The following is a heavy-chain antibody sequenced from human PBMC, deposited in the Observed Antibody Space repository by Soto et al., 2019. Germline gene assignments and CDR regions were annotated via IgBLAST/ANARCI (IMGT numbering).Heavy chain of an antibody. V-gene: IGHV4-59*08. D-gene: IGHD3-9*01. CDR1: GGSISSYY. Sequence: PSETLSLTCTVSGGSISSYYWSWIRQPPGKGLEWIGYIYYSGSTNYNPSLKSRVTISVDTSKNQFSLKLSSVTAADTAVYYCARAYYDILTGYYSEYYFDYWGQGTLVTVSS. CDR3: ARAYYDILTGYYSEYYFDY. J-gene: IGHJ4*02. CDR2: IYYSGST.